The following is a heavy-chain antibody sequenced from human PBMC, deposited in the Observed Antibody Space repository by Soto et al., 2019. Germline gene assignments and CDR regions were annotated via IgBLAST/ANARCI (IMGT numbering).Heavy chain of an antibody. J-gene: IGHJ4*02. D-gene: IGHD5-12*01. CDR2: ISGSGGST. CDR3: AKDDMSGYDPGFWDY. V-gene: IGHV3-23*01. CDR1: GFTFSSYA. Sequence: GGSLRLSCAASGFTFSSYAMSWVRQAPGKGLEWVSAISGSGGSTYYADSVKGRFTISRDNSKNTQYLQMNSLRAEDTAVYYCAKDDMSGYDPGFWDYWGQGTLVTVSS.